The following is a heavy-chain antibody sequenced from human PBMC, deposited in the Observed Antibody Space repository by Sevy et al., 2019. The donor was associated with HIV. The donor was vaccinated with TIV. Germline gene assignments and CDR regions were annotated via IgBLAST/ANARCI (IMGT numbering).Heavy chain of an antibody. V-gene: IGHV3-23*01. D-gene: IGHD2-2*02. CDR1: GFTFSSYA. CDR2: ISHSGGST. Sequence: GGSLRLSCAASGFTFSSYAVNWVRQAPGKGLEWVSAISHSGGSTYYADSVKGRFTISRDNSKNTLYLQMNSLRAEDTAVYYCAKGTLVVPAVIYYHYGMDVWGQGTTVTVSS. CDR3: AKGTLVVPAVIYYHYGMDV. J-gene: IGHJ6*02.